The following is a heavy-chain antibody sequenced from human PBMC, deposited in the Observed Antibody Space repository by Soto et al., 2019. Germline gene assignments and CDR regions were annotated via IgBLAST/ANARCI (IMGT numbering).Heavy chain of an antibody. CDR2: IYYSGST. CDR1: GGSISSGDYY. J-gene: IGHJ5*02. D-gene: IGHD3-10*01. V-gene: IGHV4-30-4*01. Sequence: SETLSLTCTVSGGSISSGDYYWSWIRQPPGKGLEWIGYIYYSGSTYYNPSLKSRVTISVDTSKNQFSLKLSSVTAADRAVYYCAATRVTMALGWFGTWGQGTLVTVSS. CDR3: AATRVTMALGWFGT.